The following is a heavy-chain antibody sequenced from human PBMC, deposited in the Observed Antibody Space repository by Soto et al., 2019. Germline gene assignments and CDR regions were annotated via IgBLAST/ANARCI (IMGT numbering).Heavy chain of an antibody. Sequence: SETLSLTCAVYGGSFSGYYWSWIRQPPGKGLEWIGEINHSGSTNYNPSLKSRVTISVDTSKNQFSLKLSSVTAADTAVYYCARGRYDYGCDYWGQGTLVTVSS. CDR2: INHSGST. V-gene: IGHV4-34*01. D-gene: IGHD4-17*01. CDR1: GGSFSGYY. J-gene: IGHJ4*02. CDR3: ARGRYDYGCDY.